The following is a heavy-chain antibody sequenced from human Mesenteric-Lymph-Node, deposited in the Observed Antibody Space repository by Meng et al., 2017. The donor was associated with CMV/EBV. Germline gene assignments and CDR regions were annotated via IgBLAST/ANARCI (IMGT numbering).Heavy chain of an antibody. CDR3: ATSPQYGGY. Sequence: GESLKISCAASGFTFSSYWRHWVRQAPGKGLVWVSRINSDGSSTRYADFVEGRFTISRDNAKNTLYVQMNSLRVEDTAVYYCATSPQYGGYWGQGALVTVSS. CDR1: GFTFSSYW. D-gene: IGHD3-16*01. V-gene: IGHV3-74*01. CDR2: INSDGSST. J-gene: IGHJ4*02.